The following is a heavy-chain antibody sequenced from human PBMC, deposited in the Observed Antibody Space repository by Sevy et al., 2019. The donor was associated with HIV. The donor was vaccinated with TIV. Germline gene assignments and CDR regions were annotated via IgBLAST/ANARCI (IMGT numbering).Heavy chain of an antibody. J-gene: IGHJ4*02. CDR2: ISTSSNNI. CDR3: ARTFSFSCYDY. Sequence: GGSLRLSCVASEFAFNIHNMSWVRQAPGKGLEWVSSISTSSNNIYYADSVEGRFTISRDNAKNSLYLQMNSLRAEDTAVYYCARTFSFSCYDYWGQGTLVTVSS. CDR1: EFAFNIHN. V-gene: IGHV3-21*01. D-gene: IGHD2-2*01.